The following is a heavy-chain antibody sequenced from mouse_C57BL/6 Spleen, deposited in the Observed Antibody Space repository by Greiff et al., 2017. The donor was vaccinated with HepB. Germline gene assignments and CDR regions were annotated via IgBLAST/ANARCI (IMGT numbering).Heavy chain of an antibody. D-gene: IGHD2-5*01. CDR2: IRSKSNNYAT. J-gene: IGHJ1*03. CDR3: VRGYSNYWYFDV. V-gene: IGHV10-1*01. CDR1: GFSFNTYA. Sequence: EVQLVESGGGLVQPKGSLKLSCAASGFSFNTYAMNWVRQAPGKGLEWVARIRSKSNNYATYYADSVKDRFTISRDDSESMLYLQMNNLKTEDTAMYYCVRGYSNYWYFDVWGTGTTVTVSS.